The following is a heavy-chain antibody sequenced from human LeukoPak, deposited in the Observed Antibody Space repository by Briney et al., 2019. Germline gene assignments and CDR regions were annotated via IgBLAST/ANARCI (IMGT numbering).Heavy chain of an antibody. CDR2: ISYDGSNK. Sequence: GGSLRLSCAASGFTFSSYAMHWVRQAPGKGLEWVAVISYDGSNKYYADSVKGRFTISRDNAKNSLYLQMNSLRAEDTAVYYCARLTTMTTTGGPFDYWGQGTLVTVSS. J-gene: IGHJ4*02. CDR1: GFTFSSYA. V-gene: IGHV3-30*04. D-gene: IGHD4-17*01. CDR3: ARLTTMTTTGGPFDY.